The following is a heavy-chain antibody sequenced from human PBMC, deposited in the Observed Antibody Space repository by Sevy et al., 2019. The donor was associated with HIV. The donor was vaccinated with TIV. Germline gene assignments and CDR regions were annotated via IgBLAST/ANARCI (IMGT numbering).Heavy chain of an antibody. V-gene: IGHV4-38-2*01. CDR3: ARVVPATNWFDP. D-gene: IGHD2-2*01. J-gene: IGHJ5*02. CDR1: GYSISSGYY. Sequence: SETLSLTCAVSGYSISSGYYWGWIRQPPGKGLEWIGSIYHSGSTYYNPSLKSRVTISVDTSKNQFSLKLSSVTAADTAVYYCARVVPATNWFDPWGQGTLVTVSS. CDR2: IYHSGST.